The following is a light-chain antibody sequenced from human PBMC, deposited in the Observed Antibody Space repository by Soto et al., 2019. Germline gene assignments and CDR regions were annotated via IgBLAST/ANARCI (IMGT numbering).Light chain of an antibody. CDR1: QSISSK. J-gene: IGKJ1*01. V-gene: IGKV3-20*01. Sequence: EIVMTQSPATLSASPGQRATLSCRASQSISSKLAWYQQKPGQAPRLLIYGASNRVTGIPDRFSGSGSGTDFTLTISRLEPEDSAVYYCQQYGSSGTFGQGTKVDIK. CDR3: QQYGSSGT. CDR2: GAS.